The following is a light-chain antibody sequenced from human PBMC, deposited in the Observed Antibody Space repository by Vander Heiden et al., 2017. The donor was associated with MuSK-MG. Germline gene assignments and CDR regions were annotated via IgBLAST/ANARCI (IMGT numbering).Light chain of an antibody. CDR3: HQSYSPPRT. Sequence: DIQMTQTPSSLSASVGDRVTITCGASQIISSYLNWYQQQPGKAPKVLIHGSSSLQSVVPSRISGSGSGTYFPLIIRRLPPDDFATYYCHQSYSPPRTFGQGTTVEIK. J-gene: IGKJ1*01. CDR2: GSS. V-gene: IGKV1-39*01. CDR1: QIISSY.